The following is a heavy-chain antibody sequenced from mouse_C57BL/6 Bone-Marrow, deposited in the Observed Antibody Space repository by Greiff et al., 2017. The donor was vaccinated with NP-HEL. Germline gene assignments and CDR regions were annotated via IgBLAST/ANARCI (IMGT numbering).Heavy chain of an antibody. CDR2: INPGSGGT. D-gene: IGHD2-5*01. CDR1: GYAFTNYL. CDR3: ARRGGPYSNYFDY. V-gene: IGHV1-54*01. Sequence: VQLQQSGAELVRPGTSVKVSCKASGYAFTNYLIEWVKQRPGQGLEWIGVINPGSGGTNYNEKFKGKATLTADKSYSTAYMQLSSLTSEDSAVYFCARRGGPYSNYFDYWGQGTTLTVSS. J-gene: IGHJ2*01.